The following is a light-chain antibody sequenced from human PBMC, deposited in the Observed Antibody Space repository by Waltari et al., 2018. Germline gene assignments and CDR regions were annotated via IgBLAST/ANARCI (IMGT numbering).Light chain of an antibody. CDR3: QQYDGEVVT. CDR1: QRVTSIS. Sequence: CRASQRVTSISLSWYQQKLGQAPRLLIYGTSSTATGTPDRFSGSGSGTDFTLTISRLEPEDVAVYYCQQYDGEVVTFGGGTKVEI. J-gene: IGKJ4*01. V-gene: IGKV3-20*01. CDR2: GTS.